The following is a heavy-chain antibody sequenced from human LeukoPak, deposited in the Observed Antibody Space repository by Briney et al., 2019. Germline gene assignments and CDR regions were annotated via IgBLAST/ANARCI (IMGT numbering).Heavy chain of an antibody. J-gene: IGHJ4*02. Sequence: GGSLRLSCAASGFTFSSYAMTWVRRAPGKGLEWVSTIEVGGAITHYAASVKGRFTISRDTSKKILYLQMNSLRAEDTAVYYCAKRLCGGSSTSCHRAPFDYWGQGTLVIVSS. V-gene: IGHV3-23*01. CDR3: AKRLCGGSSTSCHRAPFDY. CDR1: GFTFSSYA. D-gene: IGHD2-2*01. CDR2: IEVGGAIT.